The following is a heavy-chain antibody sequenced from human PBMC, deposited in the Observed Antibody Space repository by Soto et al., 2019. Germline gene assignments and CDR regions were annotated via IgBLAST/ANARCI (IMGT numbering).Heavy chain of an antibody. CDR1: GFNFRTSS. Sequence: EVQLVESGGGLVQPGGSLRLSCAASGFNFRTSSMHWVRQAPGKGLVWVSQINSDGSSTTYADSVKGRFTISRDNAKNTLYLQMSSLRAEDTAVYYCARVMITSGGVDYWGQGTLVTVSS. J-gene: IGHJ4*02. D-gene: IGHD3-16*01. CDR2: INSDGSST. V-gene: IGHV3-74*03. CDR3: ARVMITSGGVDY.